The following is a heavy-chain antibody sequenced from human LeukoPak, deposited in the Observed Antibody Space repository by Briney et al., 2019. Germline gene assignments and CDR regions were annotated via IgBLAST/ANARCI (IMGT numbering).Heavy chain of an antibody. J-gene: IGHJ4*02. V-gene: IGHV1-2*04. D-gene: IGHD3-10*01. Sequence: ASVKVSCKASGYTFTGYYMHWVRQAHGEGLEGMGWINPNSGGTNYAQKFQGWVTMTRDTSISTAYMELSRLRSDDTAVYYCARGAPYGSGSYYNVDYWGQGTLVTVSS. CDR2: INPNSGGT. CDR3: ARGAPYGSGSYYNVDY. CDR1: GYTFTGYY.